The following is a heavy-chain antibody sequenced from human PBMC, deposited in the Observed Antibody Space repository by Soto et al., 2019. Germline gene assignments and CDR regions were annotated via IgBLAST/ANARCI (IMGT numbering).Heavy chain of an antibody. Sequence: GGSLRLSCAASGFIFSSYWMHWVRQAPGKGLVWVSGISWNSGSIGYADSVKGRFTISRDNAKNSLYLQMNSLRAEDTALYYCAKDMQYSGYDYPFDYWGQGTLVTVSS. CDR2: ISWNSGSI. V-gene: IGHV3-9*01. CDR1: GFIFSSYW. D-gene: IGHD5-12*01. CDR3: AKDMQYSGYDYPFDY. J-gene: IGHJ4*02.